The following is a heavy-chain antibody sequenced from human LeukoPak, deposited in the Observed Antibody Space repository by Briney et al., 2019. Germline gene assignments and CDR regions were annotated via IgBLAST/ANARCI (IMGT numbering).Heavy chain of an antibody. D-gene: IGHD6-19*01. CDR2: IISSSSTI. CDR1: GFTFTSYS. Sequence: GGSLRLSCAASGFTFTSYSMNWVRQAPGKGLEWVSYIISSSSTIYYADSVKGRFTISRDNANNSLYLQMNSLRAEDTAVYYCARDRSIAVAGLSWDYWGQGTLVTVSS. J-gene: IGHJ4*02. V-gene: IGHV3-48*01. CDR3: ARDRSIAVAGLSWDY.